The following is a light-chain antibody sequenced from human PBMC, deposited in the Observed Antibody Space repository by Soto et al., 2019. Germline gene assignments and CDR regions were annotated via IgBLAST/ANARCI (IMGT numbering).Light chain of an antibody. Sequence: QSALAQPASVSGSPGQSITISCTGTSSDIGRYNLVSWYQQYPGKAPKLVIYDVTKRPSGVSDRFSASKSGNTASLTISGLQAEDEADYYCCSHAGRGSVLFGGGTKLTGL. CDR1: SSDIGRYNL. J-gene: IGLJ2*01. CDR2: DVT. V-gene: IGLV2-23*02. CDR3: CSHAGRGSVL.